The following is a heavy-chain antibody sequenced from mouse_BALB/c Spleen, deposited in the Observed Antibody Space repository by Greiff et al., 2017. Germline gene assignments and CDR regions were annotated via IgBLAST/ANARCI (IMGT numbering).Heavy chain of an antibody. CDR1: GFTFSSYA. V-gene: IGHV5-6-5*01. D-gene: IGHD2-1*01. Sequence: EVNLVESGGGLVKPGGSLKLSCAASGFTFSSYAMSWVRQTPEKRLEWVASISSGGSTYYPDSVKGRFTISRDNARNILYLQMSSLRSEDTAMYYCARTDYGNPYYFDYWGQGTTLTVSS. J-gene: IGHJ2*01. CDR3: ARTDYGNPYYFDY. CDR2: ISSGGST.